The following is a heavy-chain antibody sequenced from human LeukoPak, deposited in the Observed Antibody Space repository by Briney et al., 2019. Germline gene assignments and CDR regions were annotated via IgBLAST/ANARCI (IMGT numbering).Heavy chain of an antibody. CDR3: VRGDNRDY. V-gene: IGHV3-21*01. D-gene: IGHD1-14*01. CDR1: GFSFSTST. CDR2: IGKTSRDM. Sequence: GGSLRLSCAASGFSFSTSTMNWVPQAPGKGLEWISSIGKTSRDMYYADSVRGRFTISRDNAKNSLFLLMNSLRVEDTSVYYCVRGDNRDYWGQGTLVTVSS. J-gene: IGHJ4*02.